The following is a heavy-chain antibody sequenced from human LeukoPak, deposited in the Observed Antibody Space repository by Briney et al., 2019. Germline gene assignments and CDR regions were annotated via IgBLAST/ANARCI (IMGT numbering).Heavy chain of an antibody. CDR3: ARVLDSSSWTDY. V-gene: IGHV1-2*02. CDR1: GYTSTGYY. D-gene: IGHD6-13*01. Sequence: ASVKVSCKASGYTSTGYYMHWVRQAPGQGLEWMGWINPNSGGTNYAQKFQGRVTMTRDTSISTAYMELSRLRSDDTAVYYCARVLDSSSWTDYWGQGTLVTVSS. CDR2: INPNSGGT. J-gene: IGHJ4*02.